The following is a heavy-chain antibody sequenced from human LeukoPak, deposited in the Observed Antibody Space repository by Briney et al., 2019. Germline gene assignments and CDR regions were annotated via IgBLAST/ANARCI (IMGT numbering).Heavy chain of an antibody. D-gene: IGHD2-15*01. CDR2: IIPIFGTA. V-gene: IGHV1-69*05. CDR1: GGTFSSYA. Sequence: SVKVSCKASGGTFSSYAISWVRQAPGQGLEWMGGIIPIFGTANYAQKFQGRVTITTDESTSTAYMELGSLRSEDTAVYYCARALGDCSGGSCYRGPAYYYYYYMDVWGKGTTVTVSS. J-gene: IGHJ6*03. CDR3: ARALGDCSGGSCYRGPAYYYYYYMDV.